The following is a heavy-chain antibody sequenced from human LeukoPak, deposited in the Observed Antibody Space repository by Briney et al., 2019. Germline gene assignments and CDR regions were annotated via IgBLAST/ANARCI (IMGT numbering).Heavy chain of an antibody. Sequence: GGSLRLSCAASGFSFSDYVMHWVRQAPGKGLEWVSYIHTGSSPTSYADSVKGRFTISRDNAKNSLYLQMNSLRAEDTAVYYCARVRSYFYYYYMDVWGKGTMVTVSS. CDR2: IHTGSSPT. D-gene: IGHD3-10*01. J-gene: IGHJ6*03. CDR3: ARVRSYFYYYYMDV. CDR1: GFSFSDYV. V-gene: IGHV3-48*04.